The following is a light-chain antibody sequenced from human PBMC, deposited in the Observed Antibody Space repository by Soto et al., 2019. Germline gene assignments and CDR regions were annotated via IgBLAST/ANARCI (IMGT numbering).Light chain of an antibody. J-gene: IGKJ1*01. V-gene: IGKV3-11*01. CDR2: DAS. CDR1: QSVSNY. CDR3: QQRSNWPPWT. Sequence: EIVLTQSPATLSLSPGERATLSCRASQSVSNYLAWYQQKPGQAPRLLVYDASNRATGIPARFSGSGSGTDFTLTISSLEPEDFAVYYCQQRSNWPPWTVGQGTKVEIK.